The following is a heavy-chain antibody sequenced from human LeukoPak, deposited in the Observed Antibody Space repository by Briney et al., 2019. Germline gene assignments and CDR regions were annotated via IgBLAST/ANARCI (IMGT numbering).Heavy chain of an antibody. CDR1: GFTVSSNY. J-gene: IGHJ3*02. CDR3: AREGATTAFDI. D-gene: IGHD1-26*01. V-gene: IGHV3-66*01. Sequence: PGGSLRLSCAASGFTVSSNYMNWVRQAPGKGLEWVSVIYSGGSTYYADPVKGRFSISRDNSKNTLYLQMNSLRAEDTAVYYCAREGATTAFDIWGQGTMVTASS. CDR2: IYSGGST.